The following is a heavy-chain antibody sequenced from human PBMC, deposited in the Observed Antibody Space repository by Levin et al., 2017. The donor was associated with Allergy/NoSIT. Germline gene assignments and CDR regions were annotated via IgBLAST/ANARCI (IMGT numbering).Heavy chain of an antibody. CDR3: ARRTSLYYFDY. Sequence: SGPTLVKPTQTLTLTCTFSGFSLSTSGVVVGWIRQPPGKALEWLALIYWDDDKRYSPSLKSRLTITKDTSKNQVVLTMTNMDPVDTATYYCARRTSLYYFDYWGQGTLVTVSS. CDR2: IYWDDDK. D-gene: IGHD2-15*01. V-gene: IGHV2-5*02. J-gene: IGHJ4*02. CDR1: GFSLSTSGVV.